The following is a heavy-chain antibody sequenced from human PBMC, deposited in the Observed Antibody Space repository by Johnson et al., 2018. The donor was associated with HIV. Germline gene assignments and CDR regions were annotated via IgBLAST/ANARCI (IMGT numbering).Heavy chain of an antibody. CDR2: ISSSGSTI. J-gene: IGHJ3*02. Sequence: QVQLVESGGGLVKPGGSLRLSCAASGFTFSDYYMSWIRQAPGKGLEWVSYISSSGSTIYYADSVKGRFTISRDNAKNSLYLQMNSLRAGDTAVYYCARERRANWDPNDAFDIWGQGTMVTVSS. V-gene: IGHV3-11*04. D-gene: IGHD7-27*01. CDR1: GFTFSDYY. CDR3: ARERRANWDPNDAFDI.